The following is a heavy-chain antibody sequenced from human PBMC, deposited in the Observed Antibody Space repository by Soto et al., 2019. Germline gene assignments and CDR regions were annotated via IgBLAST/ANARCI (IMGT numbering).Heavy chain of an antibody. Sequence: SETLSLTCTVSGGSISSGGYYWSWIRQHPGKGLEWIGYIYYSGSTYYNPSLKSRVTISVDTSKNQFSLKLSSVTAADTAVYYCARDAANYDYVWGSRNWGQGTLVTVSS. D-gene: IGHD3-16*01. CDR3: ARDAANYDYVWGSRN. V-gene: IGHV4-31*03. CDR2: IYYSGST. J-gene: IGHJ4*02. CDR1: GGSISSGGYY.